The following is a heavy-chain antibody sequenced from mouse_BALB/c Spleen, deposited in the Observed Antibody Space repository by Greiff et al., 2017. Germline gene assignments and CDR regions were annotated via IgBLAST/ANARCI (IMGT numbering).Heavy chain of an antibody. D-gene: IGHD2-14*01. V-gene: IGHV5-17*02. CDR2: ISSGSSTI. CDR3: AREVRFYAMDY. Sequence: LVESGGGLVQPGGSRKLSCAASGFTFSSFGMHWVRQAPEKGLEWVAYISSGSSTIYYADTVKGRFTITRDNPKNTLFQQITSLRSEDTAMYYCAREVRFYAMDYWGQGTSVTVSS. J-gene: IGHJ4*01. CDR1: GFTFSSFG.